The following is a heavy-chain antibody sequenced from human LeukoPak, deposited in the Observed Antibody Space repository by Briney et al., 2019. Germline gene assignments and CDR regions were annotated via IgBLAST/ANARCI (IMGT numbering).Heavy chain of an antibody. Sequence: SETLSLTCTVSGGSISTSHWSWIRQSPGKGLEWIGYIYYSGSTNYNPSLKSRVTISVDTSKNQFSLKLSSVTAADTAVYYCARSYYYDSSGYYSPYWYFDLWGRGTLVTVSS. CDR1: GGSISTSH. CDR3: ARSYYYDSSGYYSPYWYFDL. CDR2: IYYSGST. D-gene: IGHD3-22*01. J-gene: IGHJ2*01. V-gene: IGHV4-59*01.